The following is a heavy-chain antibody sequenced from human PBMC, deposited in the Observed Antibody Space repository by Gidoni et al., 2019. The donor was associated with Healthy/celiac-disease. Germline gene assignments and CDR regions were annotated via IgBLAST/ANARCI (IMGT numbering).Heavy chain of an antibody. V-gene: IGHV1-2*06. J-gene: IGHJ3*02. D-gene: IGHD6-19*01. CDR3: ARDPSTGHSSGWDAFDI. Sequence: QVQLVQSGAEVKKPGASVNVSCNASGYTFTGYHMPWVRQAPGQGLEWMGRINTNSGGTNYAQKFQGRVTMTRDTSISTAYMELSRLRSDETAVYYCARDPSTGHSSGWDAFDIWGQGTMVTVSS. CDR2: INTNSGGT. CDR1: GYTFTGYH.